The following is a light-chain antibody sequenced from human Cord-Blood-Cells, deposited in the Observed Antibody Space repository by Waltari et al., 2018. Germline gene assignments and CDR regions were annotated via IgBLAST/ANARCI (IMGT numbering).Light chain of an antibody. J-gene: IGLJ3*02. V-gene: IGLV3-1*01. CDR1: KLGDKY. Sequence: SYELTQPPSVSVSPGQPASITCSGDKLGDKYTCWYQQKPGQSPVLVIYQDSKRPSGIPGRFSGSNSGNTATLTISGTQAMDEADYYCQAWDSSTAWVFGGGTKLTVL. CDR2: QDS. CDR3: QAWDSSTAWV.